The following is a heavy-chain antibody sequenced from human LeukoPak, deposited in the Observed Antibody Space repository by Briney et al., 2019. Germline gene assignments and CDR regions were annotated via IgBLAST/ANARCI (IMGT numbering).Heavy chain of an antibody. CDR3: ATERDGSSWYVNWFDP. CDR1: GFTFSSYA. D-gene: IGHD6-13*01. V-gene: IGHV3-30-3*01. J-gene: IGHJ5*02. Sequence: GGSLRLSCAASGFTFSSYAMHWARQAPGKGLEWVAVISYDGSNKYYADSVKGRFTISRDNSKNTLYLQMNSLRAEDTAVYYCATERDGSSWYVNWFDPRGQGTLVTVSS. CDR2: ISYDGSNK.